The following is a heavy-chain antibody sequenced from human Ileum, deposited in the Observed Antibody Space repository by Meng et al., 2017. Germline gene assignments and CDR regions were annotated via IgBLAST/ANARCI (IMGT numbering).Heavy chain of an antibody. D-gene: IGHD3-10*01. Sequence: GGSLRLSCAASGFSFSTSWMSWVRQAPGKGLEWVANIDQGGSNKYYVSSVKGRFTISRDNAENSVSLQMSNLRAEDTAVYYCARGFGTDYRGQGTLVTVSS. CDR3: ARGFGTDY. J-gene: IGHJ4*02. CDR2: IDQGGSNK. V-gene: IGHV3-7*01. CDR1: GFSFSTSW.